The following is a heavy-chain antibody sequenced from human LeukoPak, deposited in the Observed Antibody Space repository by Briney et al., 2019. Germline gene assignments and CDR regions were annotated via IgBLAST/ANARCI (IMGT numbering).Heavy chain of an antibody. CDR3: ASNYYCSGGSCRDSPFDY. J-gene: IGHJ4*02. CDR2: ISYDGSNK. D-gene: IGHD2-15*01. CDR1: GFTFSSYA. V-gene: IGHV3-30*04. Sequence: PGGSLRLSCAASGFTFSSYAMHWVRQAPGKGLEWVAVISYDGSNKHYADSVKGRFTISRDNSKNTLYPQMNSLRAEDTAVYYCASNYYCSGGSCRDSPFDYWGQGTLVTVSS.